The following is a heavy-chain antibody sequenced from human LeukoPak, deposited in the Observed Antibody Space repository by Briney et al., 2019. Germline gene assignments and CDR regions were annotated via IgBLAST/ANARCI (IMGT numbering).Heavy chain of an antibody. J-gene: IGHJ4*02. CDR2: MNPDSGNT. CDR1: RYTFTSYE. V-gene: IGHV1-8*01. CDR3: ARGQIVYSFDRSGYFDY. D-gene: IGHD3-22*01. Sequence: ASVKVSCKASRYTFTSYEINWVRQATGQGLEWKGWMNPDSGNTGYAQQFQGRVTMTRNTSISTAYMELSSLRSEDTAVYYCARGQIVYSFDRSGYFDYWGQGNLVTVSS.